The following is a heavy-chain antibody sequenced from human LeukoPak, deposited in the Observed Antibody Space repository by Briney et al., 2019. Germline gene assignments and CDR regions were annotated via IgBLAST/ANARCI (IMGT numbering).Heavy chain of an antibody. CDR3: AREGILWNFDY. CDR2: ISNSGSYI. J-gene: IGHJ4*02. CDR1: GFTFSSYE. V-gene: IGHV3-48*03. D-gene: IGHD5-18*01. Sequence: PGGSLRLSCAASGFTFSSYEMTWVRQAPGKGLEWVSYISNSGSYIYYADSVKGRFTISRDNARNSLYLQMNSLRAEDTAVYYCAREGILWNFDYWGQGTLVTVSS.